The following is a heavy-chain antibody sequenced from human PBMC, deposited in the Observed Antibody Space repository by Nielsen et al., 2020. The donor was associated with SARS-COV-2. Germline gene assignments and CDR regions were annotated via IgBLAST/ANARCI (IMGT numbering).Heavy chain of an antibody. D-gene: IGHD6-13*01. CDR3: AREGSSWSFDY. CDR2: VSAYNGNT. Sequence: ASVKVSCKGSGFTFSRHDHGITWVRQAPGQGLEWMGWVSAYNGNTNNAQKFQGRVTMTIDTSTSTAYVELSSLRSEDTAVYFCAREGSSWSFDYWGQGTLVTVSS. CDR1: GFTFSRHD. J-gene: IGHJ4*02. V-gene: IGHV1-18*04.